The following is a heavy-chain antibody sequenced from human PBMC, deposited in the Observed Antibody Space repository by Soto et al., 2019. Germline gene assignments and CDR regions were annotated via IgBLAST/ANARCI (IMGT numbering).Heavy chain of an antibody. V-gene: IGHV4-30-4*01. J-gene: IGHJ2*01. CDR3: SRMAYFYDKWYFDI. Sequence: QLQESGPGLVKPSQTLSLTCSVSGGSINNNDYYWSWIRQTPGKGLEWIGYVYYSGSSDYLPSLQSRRAMSIDKSKNQFHLKLNSVTAADTATYFCSRMAYFYDKWYFDILGRGTLVTVSS. CDR1: GGSINNNDYY. CDR2: VYYSGSS. D-gene: IGHD3-22*01.